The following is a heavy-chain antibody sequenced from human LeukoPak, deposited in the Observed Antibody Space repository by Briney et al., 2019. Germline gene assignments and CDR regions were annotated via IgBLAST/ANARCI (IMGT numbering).Heavy chain of an antibody. CDR3: ARGLSGSSPGLYYFDY. CDR1: GFTFSDYY. Sequence: GGSLRLSCTASGFTFSDYYMSWIRQARGKGLEWVSYIRHRVSDVQYADSVKGGFTISGENAKNSLYLQMNSLRAGDPAVYYCARGLSGSSPGLYYFDYWGQGTLVTVSS. CDR2: IRHRVSDV. D-gene: IGHD1-26*01. J-gene: IGHJ4*02. V-gene: IGHV3-11*04.